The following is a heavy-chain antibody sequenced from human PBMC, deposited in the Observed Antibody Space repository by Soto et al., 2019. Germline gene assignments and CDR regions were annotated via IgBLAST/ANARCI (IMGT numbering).Heavy chain of an antibody. D-gene: IGHD6-25*01. Sequence: QVQLVQSGAEVRKPGASVRVSCKASGYSFTGHDVNWVRQARGQGLEWMGWMNPERGGTGYAQKFQDRVTMTRDTSINTAYMALSGLTSQNTAVDYCVKVAALKSGYYHAMDVWGQGTTVTVSS. CDR2: MNPERGGT. CDR1: GYSFTGHD. CDR3: VKVAALKSGYYHAMDV. V-gene: IGHV1-8*01. J-gene: IGHJ6*02.